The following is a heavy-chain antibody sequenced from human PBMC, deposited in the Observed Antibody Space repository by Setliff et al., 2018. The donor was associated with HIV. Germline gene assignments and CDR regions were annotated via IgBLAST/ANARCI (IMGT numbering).Heavy chain of an antibody. CDR3: ARNGPPKIPYDF. J-gene: IGHJ2*01. Sequence: SETLSLTCTVSGGFISNFYWSWIRQTPGKGLEWIGHIYNSGATNYNPSLKSRVTISLATSKNQFSLNLRSVTATDTAVYYCARNGPPKIPYDFWGRGTLVTVSS. CDR1: GGFISNFY. CDR2: IYNSGAT. V-gene: IGHV4-59*12.